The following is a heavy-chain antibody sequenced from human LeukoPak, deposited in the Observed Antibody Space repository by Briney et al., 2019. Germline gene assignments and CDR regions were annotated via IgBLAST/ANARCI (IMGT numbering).Heavy chain of an antibody. Sequence: PSETLSLTCTVSGGSISSYYWSWIRQAPGKGLEWIGYISYTGSTNYNPSLKSRVTISGDVSKSQFSLKLSSVTAADTAVYYCARHIASSGKGFDYWGQGTLVTVSS. CDR1: GGSISSYY. J-gene: IGHJ4*02. CDR3: ARHIASSGKGFDY. CDR2: ISYTGST. D-gene: IGHD6-13*01. V-gene: IGHV4-59*01.